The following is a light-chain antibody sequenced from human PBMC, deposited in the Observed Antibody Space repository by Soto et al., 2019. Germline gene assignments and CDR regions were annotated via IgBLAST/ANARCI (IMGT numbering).Light chain of an antibody. CDR3: QQRSNWLT. Sequence: EIVLTQSPGTLSLSPGERATLSCRASQTISNTFLAWYQQRPGQAPRLLIYGASGRAAGIPDRFSGSGSGTDFTLSISRLEPEDFAVYYCQQRSNWLTFGGGTKVEIK. CDR1: QTISNTF. J-gene: IGKJ4*01. CDR2: GAS. V-gene: IGKV3D-20*02.